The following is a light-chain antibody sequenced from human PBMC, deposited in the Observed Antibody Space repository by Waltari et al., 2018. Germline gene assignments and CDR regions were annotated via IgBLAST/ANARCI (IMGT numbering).Light chain of an antibody. CDR2: EVT. CDR1: SSAVGGYNS. V-gene: IGLV2-8*01. CDR3: SSYAGSSYV. J-gene: IGLJ1*01. Sequence: QSALTQPPSASGSPAQSVTIFCTGTSSAVGGYNSVSWSQQHPGKAPKLMIYEVTKRPSGVPDRFSGSKSGNTASLTVSGLQAEDEADYYCSSYAGSSYVFGTGTKVTVL.